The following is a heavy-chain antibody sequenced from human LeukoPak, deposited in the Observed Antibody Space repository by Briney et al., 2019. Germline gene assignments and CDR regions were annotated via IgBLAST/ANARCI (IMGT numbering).Heavy chain of an antibody. Sequence: SETLSLTCSVSGTSMTNTPSYWGWVRHSPGKGLEWIATMYYSGSTYYNPSLRTRVTASVDKSNNQFSLKLSSVTAADTAVYYCARHRAAAGIYYYYYMDVWGKGTTVTISS. CDR1: GTSMTNTPSY. D-gene: IGHD6-13*01. CDR2: MYYSGST. J-gene: IGHJ6*03. CDR3: ARHRAAAGIYYYYYMDV. V-gene: IGHV4-39*01.